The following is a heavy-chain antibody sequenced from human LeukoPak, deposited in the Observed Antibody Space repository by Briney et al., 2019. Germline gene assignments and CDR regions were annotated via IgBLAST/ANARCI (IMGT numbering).Heavy chain of an antibody. CDR2: IYYSRST. Sequence: PSQTLSLTCTVSGGSISSGDYYWSWIRQPPGKGLEWIGCIYYSRSTYYNPSLKSRVTISVDTSKNQFSLKLSSVTAADTAVYYCARWGTMVRGVHRAHFDYWGQGTLVTVSS. V-gene: IGHV4-30-4*01. J-gene: IGHJ4*02. CDR1: GGSISSGDYY. D-gene: IGHD3-10*01. CDR3: ARWGTMVRGVHRAHFDY.